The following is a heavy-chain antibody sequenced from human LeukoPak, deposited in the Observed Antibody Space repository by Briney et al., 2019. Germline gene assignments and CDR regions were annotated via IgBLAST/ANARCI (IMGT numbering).Heavy chain of an antibody. CDR1: GGTFTSYY. CDR2: INPSVGST. V-gene: IGHV1-46*01. D-gene: IGHD3-22*01. CDR3: ARSNWNYYDSFDF. Sequence: GSSVKVSCKASGGTFTSYYMQWVRQAPGQGLEWMGIINPSVGSTTYAQKFQGRITVTRDMSTSTVYMELSSLRSEDTAVYYCARSNWNYYDSFDFWGQGALVTVSS. J-gene: IGHJ4*02.